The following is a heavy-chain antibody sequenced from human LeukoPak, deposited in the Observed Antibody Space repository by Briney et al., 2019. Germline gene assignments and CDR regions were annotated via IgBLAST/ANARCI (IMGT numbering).Heavy chain of an antibody. CDR2: ISAYNGNT. J-gene: IGHJ4*02. CDR3: ASRDILTDNWRFDY. CDR1: GYTFTSYG. V-gene: IGHV1-18*01. Sequence: ASVKISCKASGYTFTSYGISWVRQAPGQGLEWMGWISAYNGNTNYAQKLQGRVTMTTDTSTSTAYMELRSLRSDDTAVYYCASRDILTDNWRFDYWGQGTLVTVSS. D-gene: IGHD3-9*01.